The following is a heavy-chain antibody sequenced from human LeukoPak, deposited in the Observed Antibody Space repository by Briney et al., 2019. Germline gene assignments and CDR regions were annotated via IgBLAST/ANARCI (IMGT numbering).Heavy chain of an antibody. CDR2: IYTSGST. D-gene: IGHD3/OR15-3a*01. J-gene: IGHJ4*02. CDR1: GGSFSGYY. CDR3: ARGRDSSPSPFDY. Sequence: PSETLSLTCTVSGGSFSGYYWSWIRQPAGKGLEWIGRIYTSGSTNYNPSLKSRVTMSVDTSKNQFSLKLSSVTAADTAVYYCARGRDSSPSPFDYWGQGTLVTVSS. V-gene: IGHV4-4*07.